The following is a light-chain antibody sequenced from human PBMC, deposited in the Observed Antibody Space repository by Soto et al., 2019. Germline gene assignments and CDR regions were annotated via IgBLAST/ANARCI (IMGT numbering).Light chain of an antibody. CDR1: RDSSTF. CDR2: AAY. J-gene: IGKJ1*01. Sequence: DIQMTQFPSSLSASVGDRVTVTCRARRDSSTFLAWYQQKPGEVPHLLIYAAYTLESGVPSRFSARASVTDFTPTIASLQPEDVATYEGQRYNTRPPWEFGQGTTVEI. V-gene: IGKV1-27*01. CDR3: QRYNTRPPWE.